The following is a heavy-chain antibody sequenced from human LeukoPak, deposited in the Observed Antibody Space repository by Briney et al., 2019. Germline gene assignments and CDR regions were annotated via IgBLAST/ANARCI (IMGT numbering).Heavy chain of an antibody. CDR1: GFTFSSHG. D-gene: IGHD2-2*01. CDR3: ARGSLTYCSSTSCYGAFDI. J-gene: IGHJ3*02. Sequence: GGSLRLSCAASGFTFSSHGMHWVRQAPGKGLEWVAVISYDGSNKYYADSVKGRFTISRGNSKNTLYLQMNSLRAEDTAVYYCARGSLTYCSSTSCYGAFDIWGQGTMVTVSS. CDR2: ISYDGSNK. V-gene: IGHV3-30*03.